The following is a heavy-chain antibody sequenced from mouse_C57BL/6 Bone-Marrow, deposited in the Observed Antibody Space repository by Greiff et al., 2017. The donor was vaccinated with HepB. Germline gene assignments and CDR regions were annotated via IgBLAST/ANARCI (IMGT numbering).Heavy chain of an antibody. CDR1: GYSITSGYD. V-gene: IGHV3-1*01. J-gene: IGHJ2*01. D-gene: IGHD1-1*01. CDR2: ISYSGSN. CDR3: TRTTVATCFDY. Sequence: ESGPGMVKPSQSLSLTCTVTGYSITSGYDWHWIRHFPGNKLEWMGYISYSGSNNYKPSLKSRISITHDTSKNHFFLKLNAVTTEYTATYYCTRTTVATCFDYWGQGTTLTVSS.